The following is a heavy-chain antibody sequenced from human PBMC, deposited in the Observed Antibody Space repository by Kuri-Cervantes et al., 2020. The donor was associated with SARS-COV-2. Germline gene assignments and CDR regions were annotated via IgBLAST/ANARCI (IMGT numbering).Heavy chain of an antibody. CDR2: IKQDGSEK. J-gene: IGHJ4*02. CDR3: ARKRNNYDFWSGPTYYFDY. D-gene: IGHD3-3*01. CDR1: GFTFSSYA. V-gene: IGHV3-7*01. Sequence: GESLKISCAASGFTFSSYAMSWVRQAPGKGLEWVANIKQDGSEKYYVDSVKGRFTISRDNAKNSLYLQMNSLRAEDTAVYYCARKRNNYDFWSGPTYYFDYWGQGTLVTVSS.